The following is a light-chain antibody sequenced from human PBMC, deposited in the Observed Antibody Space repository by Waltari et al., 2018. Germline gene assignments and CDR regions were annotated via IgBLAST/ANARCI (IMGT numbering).Light chain of an antibody. J-gene: IGKJ3*01. Sequence: EIVVTQSPGTVSLSPGERATLSCRSSPIVDYNYLAWFQQKPGQSPRLLIYGVSNRAAGIPDRFSGSGSGTDFTLTITRLEPEDFAVYYCQQYGAPPYTFGPGTKVAFK. V-gene: IGKV3-20*01. CDR3: QQYGAPPYT. CDR1: PIVDYNY. CDR2: GVS.